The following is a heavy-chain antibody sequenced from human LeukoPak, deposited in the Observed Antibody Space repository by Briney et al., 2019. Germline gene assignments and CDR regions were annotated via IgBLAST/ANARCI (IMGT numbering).Heavy chain of an antibody. CDR2: VYYSGRT. J-gene: IGHJ5*02. D-gene: IGHD3-10*01. CDR3: ARGDTMLRGVIDEIDP. V-gene: IGHV4-59*01. Sequence: PAHTLSHTCTLNGVSMGTYLGRCIRQPIGKRLEWIGYVYYSGRTNYNPSLRSRVTISVDTSKNQFSLKLSSVTAADTAVYYCARGDTMLRGVIDEIDPWGQETLVTVSS. CDR1: GVSMGTYL.